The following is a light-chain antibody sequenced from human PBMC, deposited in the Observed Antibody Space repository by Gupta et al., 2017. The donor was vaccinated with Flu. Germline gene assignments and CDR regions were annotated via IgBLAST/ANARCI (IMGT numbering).Light chain of an antibody. V-gene: IGKV4-1*01. CDR1: QSLLFSSNHKNY. CDR3: QQYYSTPPA. Sequence: DLVMTQSPDSLAVSPGERATINCKSSQSLLFSSNHKNYLAWYQQKPGQPPKLLIYWASIRKSGVPDRFSGSESVTDFTLTISSLQAEDVAFYYCQQYYSTPPAFGQGTKLEIK. CDR2: WAS. J-gene: IGKJ2*01.